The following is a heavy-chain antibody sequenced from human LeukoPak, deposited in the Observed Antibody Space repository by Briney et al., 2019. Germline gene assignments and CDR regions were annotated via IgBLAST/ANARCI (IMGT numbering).Heavy chain of an antibody. CDR3: ARGILGGDSLIAPRIYYFDY. CDR1: GGSFSGYY. J-gene: IGHJ4*02. V-gene: IGHV4-34*01. CDR2: INHSGST. D-gene: IGHD2-21*02. Sequence: MSSETLSLTCAVYGGSFSGYYWSWIRQPPGRGLEWIGEINHSGSTNYNPSLKSRVTISVDTSKNQFSLKLSSVTAADTAVYYCARGILGGDSLIAPRIYYFDYWGQGTLVTVSS.